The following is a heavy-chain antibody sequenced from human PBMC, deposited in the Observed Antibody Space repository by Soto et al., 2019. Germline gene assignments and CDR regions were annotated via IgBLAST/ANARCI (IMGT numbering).Heavy chain of an antibody. V-gene: IGHV4-30-2*01. CDR3: ARESRSSRYDSSGYSQFWFFDL. Sequence: PSETLSLTCAVSGGSIISGGYSWSWIRQPPGKGLEWIGYIYQSGSTYYNPSLKSRVTISVDWSKNQFALELSSVTAADTAVYYCARESRSSRYDSSGYSQFWFFDLWGRGTLVTVSS. D-gene: IGHD3-22*01. CDR1: GGSIISGGYS. J-gene: IGHJ2*01. CDR2: IYQSGST.